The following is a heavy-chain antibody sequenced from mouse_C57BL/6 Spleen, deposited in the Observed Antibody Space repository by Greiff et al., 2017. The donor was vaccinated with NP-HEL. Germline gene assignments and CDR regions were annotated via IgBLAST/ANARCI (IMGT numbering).Heavy chain of an antibody. D-gene: IGHD1-1*01. CDR2: IDPSDSYT. CDR1: GYTFTSYW. V-gene: IGHV1-59*01. CDR3: ANYYGSSYRYFDV. J-gene: IGHJ1*03. Sequence: QVHVKQPGAELVRPGTSVKLSCKASGYTFTSYWMHWVKQRPGQGLEWIGVIDPSDSYTNYNQKFKGKATLTVDTSSSTAYMQLSSLTSEDSAVYYCANYYGSSYRYFDVWGTGTTVTVSS.